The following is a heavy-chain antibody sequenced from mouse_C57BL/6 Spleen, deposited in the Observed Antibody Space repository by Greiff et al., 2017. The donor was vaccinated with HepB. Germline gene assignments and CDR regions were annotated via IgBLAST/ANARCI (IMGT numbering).Heavy chain of an antibody. D-gene: IGHD1-1*01. Sequence: EVKLVESGGGLVKPGGSLKLSCAASGFTFSSYAMSWVRQTPEKRLEWVATISDGGSYTYYPDNVKGRFTISRDNAKNNLYLQMSHLKSEDTAMYYCARDKVYYYGSSSLYFDYWGQGTTLTVSS. V-gene: IGHV5-4*01. J-gene: IGHJ2*01. CDR3: ARDKVYYYGSSSLYFDY. CDR1: GFTFSSYA. CDR2: ISDGGSYT.